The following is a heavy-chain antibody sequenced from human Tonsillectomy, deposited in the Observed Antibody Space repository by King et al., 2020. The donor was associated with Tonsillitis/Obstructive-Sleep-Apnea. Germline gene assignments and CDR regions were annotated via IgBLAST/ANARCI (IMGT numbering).Heavy chain of an antibody. V-gene: IGHV3-30*04. Sequence: VQLVESGGGVVQPGRSLRLSCAASGFTFSSYAMHWVRQAPGKGLEWVAVISYDGSNKYYADSVKGRFTISRDNSKNTLYLQMNSLRAEDTAVYYCARDRVRITGTMVYWGQGTLVTVSS. CDR3: ARDRVRITGTMVY. CDR1: GFTFSSYA. CDR2: ISYDGSNK. J-gene: IGHJ4*02. D-gene: IGHD1-7*01.